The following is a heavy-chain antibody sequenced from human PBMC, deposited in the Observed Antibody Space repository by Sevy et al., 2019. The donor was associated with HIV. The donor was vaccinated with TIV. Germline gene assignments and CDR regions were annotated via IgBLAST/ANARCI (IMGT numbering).Heavy chain of an antibody. Sequence: SDTLSLTCTVSGGSISDFYWSWIRQPPGKGLEWLGYIYHRGSTNYKPSLASRVTISVDTSKNQFSLNLSSVTAADTALYYCARAGGAKDYGMDVWGQGTTVTVSS. J-gene: IGHJ6*02. V-gene: IGHV4-59*01. D-gene: IGHD3-10*01. CDR1: GGSISDFY. CDR3: ARAGGAKDYGMDV. CDR2: IYHRGST.